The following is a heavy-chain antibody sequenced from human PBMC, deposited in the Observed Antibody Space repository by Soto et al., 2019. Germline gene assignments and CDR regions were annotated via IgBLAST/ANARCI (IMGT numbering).Heavy chain of an antibody. CDR2: IYAGNGNT. Sequence: GASVKVSCKASGYTFTSYAMHWVRQAPGQRLEWMGWIYAGNGNTKYSQKFQGRVTITRDTSASTAYMELSSLRSEDTAVYYCARGITLPTPLDYWGQGTLVTVSS. CDR3: ARGITLPTPLDY. CDR1: GYTFTSYA. D-gene: IGHD1-20*01. V-gene: IGHV1-3*01. J-gene: IGHJ4*02.